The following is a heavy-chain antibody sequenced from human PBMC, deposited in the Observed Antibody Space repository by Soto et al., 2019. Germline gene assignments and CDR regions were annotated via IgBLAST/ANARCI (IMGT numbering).Heavy chain of an antibody. CDR1: GSAFPSSG. CDR3: ARTVAGYFDY. Sequence: SEEVSFKASGSAFPSSGISWVRQAPGQGPEWMGWISTYNGNTNYAQNLQGRVTMTTDTSTSTAYMELRGLRSDDTAVYYCARTVAGYFDYWGQGTLVSSPQ. D-gene: IGHD6-19*01. J-gene: IGHJ4*02. CDR2: ISTYNGNT. V-gene: IGHV1-18*01.